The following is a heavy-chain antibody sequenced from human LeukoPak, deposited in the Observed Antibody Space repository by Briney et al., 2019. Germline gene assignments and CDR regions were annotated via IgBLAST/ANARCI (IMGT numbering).Heavy chain of an antibody. V-gene: IGHV3-23*01. CDR3: AKSFRTYDSSGYYAFDS. J-gene: IGHJ4*02. CDR1: GFTFRNYA. Sequence: GGSLRLSCVASGFTFRNYAMSWVRQAPGKGLEWVSSSTGSGPTHHADSVQGRFTISRDNSKNTLYLQMNSLRAEDTAIYHCAKSFRTYDSSGYYAFDSWGQGILVTVSS. D-gene: IGHD3-22*01. CDR2: STGSGPT.